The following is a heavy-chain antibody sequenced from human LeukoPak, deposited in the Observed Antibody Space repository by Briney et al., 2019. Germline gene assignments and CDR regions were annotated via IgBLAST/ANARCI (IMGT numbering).Heavy chain of an antibody. V-gene: IGHV1-2*02. CDR2: INPNGGGT. CDR1: GYTFTGYY. Sequence: GASVKVSCKASGYTFTGYYMHWVRQAPGQGLEWMGWINPNGGGTNYAQKFQDRVTMTRDTYISTAYMELSRLRSDDTAVYYCARVRITMVQQGKFDYWGQGTLVTVSS. CDR3: ARVRITMVQQGKFDY. J-gene: IGHJ4*02. D-gene: IGHD3-10*01.